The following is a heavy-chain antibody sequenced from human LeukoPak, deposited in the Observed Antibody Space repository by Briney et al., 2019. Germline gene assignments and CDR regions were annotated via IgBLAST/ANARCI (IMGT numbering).Heavy chain of an antibody. V-gene: IGHV4-59*01. CDR3: ARGRGSLTY. CDR1: GGSISLYN. D-gene: IGHD3-10*01. CDR2: FYDTRSP. Sequence: SETLSLTCTVSGGSISLYNWNWVRQPPGQGLEWIGYFYDTRSPKYNPSLERRVTISVDMSTNQFSLNLTSVTAADTAVYYCARGRGSLTYWGQGTLATVSS. J-gene: IGHJ4*02.